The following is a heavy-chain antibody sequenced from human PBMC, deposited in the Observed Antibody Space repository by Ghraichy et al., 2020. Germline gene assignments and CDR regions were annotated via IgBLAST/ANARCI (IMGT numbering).Heavy chain of an antibody. V-gene: IGHV3-30*18. D-gene: IGHD1-7*01. Sequence: GGSLRLSCAASGFTFSSYGMHWVRQAPGKGLEWVAVISYDGSNKYYADSVKGRFTISRDNSKNTLYLQMNSLRAEDTAVYYCAKEGNWNYGGGVLDYWGQGTLVTVSS. CDR1: GFTFSSYG. CDR3: AKEGNWNYGGGVLDY. CDR2: ISYDGSNK. J-gene: IGHJ4*02.